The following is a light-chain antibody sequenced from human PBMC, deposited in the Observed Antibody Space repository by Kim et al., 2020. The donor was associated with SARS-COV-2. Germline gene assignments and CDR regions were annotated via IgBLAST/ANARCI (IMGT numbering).Light chain of an antibody. V-gene: IGKV1-33*01. CDR1: QDISNH. J-gene: IGKJ4*01. Sequence: DIQMTQSPSSLYASVGDRVTITCQASQDISNHLNLYQQKPGKAPKLLIYDASNLETGVPSRFSGSGSGTDFTFTISSLQPEDIATYYCQQYDNLPLTFGGGTKVDIK. CDR3: QQYDNLPLT. CDR2: DAS.